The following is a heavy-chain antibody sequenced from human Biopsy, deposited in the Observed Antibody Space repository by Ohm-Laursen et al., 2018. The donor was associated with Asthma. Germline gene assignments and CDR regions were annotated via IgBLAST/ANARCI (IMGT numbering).Heavy chain of an antibody. D-gene: IGHD4-17*01. CDR1: GFTFSSYG. V-gene: IGHV3-30*03. J-gene: IGHJ3*02. CDR2: ISYDGSNK. CDR3: ARDRAVTGLNDAFDT. Sequence: SLRLSCTASGFTFSSYGMHWVRQAPGKGLEWVAVISYDGSNKYYADSVKGRFTISRDNAKNSLYLQMNSLRAEDTALYHCARDRAVTGLNDAFDTWGQGTMVTVSS.